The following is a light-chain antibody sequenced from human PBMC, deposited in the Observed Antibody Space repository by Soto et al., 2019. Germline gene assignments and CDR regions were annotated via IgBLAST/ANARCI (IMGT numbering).Light chain of an antibody. Sequence: EIVMTQSPATLSVSPGERATLSCRASQSVSSNLAWYQQKPGQAPRLLIYGASTRATGIPARFSGSGSGTEFTLTISSLQSADFAVYYCQQYNNWPLTFCGGTKVDIK. V-gene: IGKV3-15*01. CDR3: QQYNNWPLT. CDR1: QSVSSN. J-gene: IGKJ4*01. CDR2: GAS.